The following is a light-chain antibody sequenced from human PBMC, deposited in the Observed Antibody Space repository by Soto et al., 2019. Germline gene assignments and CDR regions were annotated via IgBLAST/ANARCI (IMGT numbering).Light chain of an antibody. CDR2: GAS. CDR3: QQRSNWRGT. J-gene: IGKJ4*01. CDR1: HNVATN. V-gene: IGKV3-15*01. Sequence: IVMTQSPATLSVSPGESATLSCRASHNVATNMAWYQQKPGQAPRLLIYGASIRAAGVPARFSGSGSGTEFTLTINSLQSEDFAIYYCQQRSNWRGTFGGGTKVEIK.